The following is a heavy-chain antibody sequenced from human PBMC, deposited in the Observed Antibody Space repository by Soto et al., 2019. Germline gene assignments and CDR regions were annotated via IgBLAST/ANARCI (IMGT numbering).Heavy chain of an antibody. CDR2: ISYDGSNK. D-gene: IGHD3-16*01. CDR3: ARAYEGDYFDY. J-gene: IGHJ4*02. CDR1: GFTFSSYA. V-gene: IGHV3-30-3*01. Sequence: QVQLVESGGGVVQPGRSLRLSCAASGFTFSSYAMHWVRQAPGKGLEWVAVISYDGSNKYYADSVKGRFTISRDNSKNTLYLQMHSLRAEDTAVYYCARAYEGDYFDYWGQGTLVTVS.